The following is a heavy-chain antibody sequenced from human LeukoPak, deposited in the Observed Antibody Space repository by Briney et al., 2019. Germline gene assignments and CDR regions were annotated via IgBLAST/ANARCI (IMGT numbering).Heavy chain of an antibody. V-gene: IGHV1-69*06. CDR2: IIPIFGTA. CDR1: GGTFSSYA. Sequence: ASVKVSRKASGGTFSSYAISWVRQAPGQGLEWMGGIIPIFGTANYAQKFQGRVTITADKSTSTAYMELRSLRSDDTAVYYCARDLSHYYGSGSPTDYWGQGTLVTVSS. CDR3: ARDLSHYYGSGSPTDY. J-gene: IGHJ4*02. D-gene: IGHD3-10*01.